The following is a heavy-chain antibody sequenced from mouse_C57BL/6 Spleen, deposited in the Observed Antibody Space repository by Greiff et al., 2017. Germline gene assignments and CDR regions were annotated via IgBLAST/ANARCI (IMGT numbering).Heavy chain of an antibody. D-gene: IGHD2-3*01. CDR3: AREGYDGYYGAMDY. J-gene: IGHJ4*01. Sequence: EVQVVESGGGLVKPGGSLKLSCAASGFTFSSYAMSWVRQTPEKRLEWVATISAGGSYTYYPDNVKGRFTISRDNAKNNLYLQMSHLKSEDTAMYDCAREGYDGYYGAMDYWGQGTSVTVSS. V-gene: IGHV5-4*01. CDR1: GFTFSSYA. CDR2: ISAGGSYT.